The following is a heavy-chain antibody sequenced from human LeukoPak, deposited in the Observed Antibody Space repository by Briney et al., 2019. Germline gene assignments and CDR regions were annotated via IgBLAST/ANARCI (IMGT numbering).Heavy chain of an antibody. V-gene: IGHV4-4*09. Sequence: SETLSLTCTVSGGSISSYYWSWIRQPPGKGLEWIGYIYTSGSTNYNPSLQSRVTISVDTSRNQFSLKLSSVTAADTAVYYCARHPCTASCRGGFDPWGQGSLVTVSS. CDR2: IYTSGST. J-gene: IGHJ5*02. D-gene: IGHD2-2*01. CDR1: GGSISSYY. CDR3: ARHPCTASCRGGFDP.